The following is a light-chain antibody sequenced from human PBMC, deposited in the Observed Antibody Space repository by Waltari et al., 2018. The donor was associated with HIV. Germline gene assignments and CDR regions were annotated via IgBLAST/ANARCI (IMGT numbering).Light chain of an antibody. Sequence: EIVLTQSPAPLSLSPGQRATLSCRASQRIYVHLGWYQHKPGQPPRLLVYDSSKRVTDIPARFSGSGSGANFTLTISSLEPEDFAVYYCQHRSSWPPTFGGGTRIEI. J-gene: IGKJ4*01. CDR1: QRIYVH. CDR3: QHRSSWPPT. CDR2: DSS. V-gene: IGKV3-11*01.